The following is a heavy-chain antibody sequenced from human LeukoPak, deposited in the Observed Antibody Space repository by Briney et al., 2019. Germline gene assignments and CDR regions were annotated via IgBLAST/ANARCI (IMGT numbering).Heavy chain of an antibody. V-gene: IGHV4-59*11. CDR1: GDSISGHY. CDR2: IHYSGRP. Sequence: PSETLSLTCTVSGDSISGHYWTWIRQPPGKGLEWIGQIHYSGRPDYNPSLKSRVTISLDASKNQFSLNLRFVTAADTAVYYCARTGRHYYGSGSNLTPWPADMDVWGQGTTVTVSS. J-gene: IGHJ6*02. D-gene: IGHD3-10*01. CDR3: ARTGRHYYGSGSNLTPWPADMDV.